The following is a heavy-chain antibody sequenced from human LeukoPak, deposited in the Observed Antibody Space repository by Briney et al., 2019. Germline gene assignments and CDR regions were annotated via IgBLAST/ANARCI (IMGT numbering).Heavy chain of an antibody. CDR3: ARPLDY. J-gene: IGHJ4*02. CDR2: ISSSGSTM. V-gene: IGHV3-48*03. CDR1: EFTFSSYE. Sequence: GGSLRLSCAASEFTFSSYEMNWVRQAPGKGLEWVSYISSSGSTMYYADSVKGRFTISRDNAKNSLYLQVNSLRAEDTAVYYCARPLDYWGQGTLVTVSS.